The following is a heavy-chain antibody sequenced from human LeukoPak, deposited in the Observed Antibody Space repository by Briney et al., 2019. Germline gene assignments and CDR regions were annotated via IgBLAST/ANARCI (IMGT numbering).Heavy chain of an antibody. D-gene: IGHD5-24*01. CDR1: GGSIITSSYY. CDR3: AAIEMAPTNYFDY. Sequence: SETLSLICSVSGGSIITSSYYWGWIRQPPGKGLEWIGNVSYSGHSYYNPSLKGRVTISVDTSENQFSLKLTSVTATDTAVYYCAAIEMAPTNYFDYWGQGMLVTVSS. V-gene: IGHV4-39*01. J-gene: IGHJ4*02. CDR2: VSYSGHS.